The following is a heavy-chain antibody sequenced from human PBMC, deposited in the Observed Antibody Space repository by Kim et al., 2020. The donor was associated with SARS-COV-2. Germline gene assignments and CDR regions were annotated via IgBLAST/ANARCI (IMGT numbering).Heavy chain of an antibody. CDR1: GFTFSSYD. D-gene: IGHD3-9*01. Sequence: GGSLRLSCAASGFTFSSYDMHWVRQATGKGLEWVSAIGTAGDTYYPGSVKGRFTISRENAKNSLYLQMNSLRAGDTAVYYCARAGPSGNYDILTGYFPYYYGMDVWGQGTTVTVSS. CDR3: ARAGPSGNYDILTGYFPYYYGMDV. CDR2: IGTAGDT. V-gene: IGHV3-13*01. J-gene: IGHJ6*02.